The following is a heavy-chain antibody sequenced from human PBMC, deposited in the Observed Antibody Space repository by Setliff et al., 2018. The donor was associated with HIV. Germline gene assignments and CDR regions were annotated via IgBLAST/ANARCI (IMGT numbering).Heavy chain of an antibody. CDR3: VGGHYDLWSGYVNYYLDL. CDR2: ISNDGSHK. J-gene: IGHJ4*02. D-gene: IGHD3-3*01. CDR1: GFMFGSYG. Sequence: GGSLRLSCAASGFMFGSYGMHWVRQAPVKGLEWMALISNDGSHKYYADSAKGRFTISRDNSKNTLYLRMDSLRPEDTALYYCVGGHYDLWSGYVNYYLDLWGQGTLVTVSS. V-gene: IGHV3-30*04.